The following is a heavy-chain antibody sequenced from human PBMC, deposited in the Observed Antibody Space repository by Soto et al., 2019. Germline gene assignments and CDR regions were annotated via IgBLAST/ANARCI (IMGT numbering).Heavy chain of an antibody. V-gene: IGHV4-4*02. CDR1: SASISSEQL. CDR3: ARGRGPVARHFDY. Sequence: PSETLSVTCAVSSASISSEQLWSWVRPPPGKGLEWIGEIHHSGSTNNNPSLKSRVTMSVDKSKNQFSLKLSSVTAADTAVYYCARGRGPVARHFDYWGQGTLVTVSS. J-gene: IGHJ4*02. CDR2: IHHSGST.